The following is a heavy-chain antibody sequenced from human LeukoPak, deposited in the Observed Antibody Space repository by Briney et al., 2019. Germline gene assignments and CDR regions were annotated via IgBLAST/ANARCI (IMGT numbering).Heavy chain of an antibody. CDR3: AKDSGTRWDYYFDN. CDR1: GFTFDDYA. V-gene: IGHV3-43*02. Sequence: PGGSLRLPCAASGFTFDDYAMHWVRQAPGRGLEWVSLISGDSGDTYYADSVKGRFTISRDNSENSLFLQINSLRNDDTAFYYCAKDSGTRWDYYFDNWGQGTLVTVSS. D-gene: IGHD1-26*01. J-gene: IGHJ4*02. CDR2: ISGDSGDT.